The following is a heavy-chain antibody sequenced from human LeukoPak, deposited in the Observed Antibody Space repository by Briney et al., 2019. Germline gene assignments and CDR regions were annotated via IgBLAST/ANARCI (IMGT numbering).Heavy chain of an antibody. CDR1: GYTFTSYD. J-gene: IGHJ4*02. V-gene: IGHV1-2*02. CDR3: ATEGKMVRGLYTDF. CDR2: MNPNSDAT. Sequence: GASVKDSCKASGYTFTSYDINWVRQATGQGLEWMGWMNPNSDATNYAQKFQGRVAMTRDTSINTAYMELSRLRSEDTAVYYCATEGKMVRGLYTDFWGQGTLVTVSS. D-gene: IGHD3-10*01.